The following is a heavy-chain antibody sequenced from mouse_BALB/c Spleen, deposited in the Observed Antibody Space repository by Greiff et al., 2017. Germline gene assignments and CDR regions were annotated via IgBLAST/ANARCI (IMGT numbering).Heavy chain of an antibody. D-gene: IGHD1-2*01. V-gene: IGHV3-6*02. J-gene: IGHJ2*01. CDR2: ISYDGSN. CDR3: ARGDYYGFFDY. CDR1: GYSITSGYY. Sequence: EVQLQESGPGLVKPSQSLSLTCSVTGYSITSGYYWNWIRQFPGNKLEWMGYISYDGSNNYNPSLKNRISITRDTSKNQFCLKLNSVTTEDTATYYCARGDYYGFFDYWGQGTTLTVSS.